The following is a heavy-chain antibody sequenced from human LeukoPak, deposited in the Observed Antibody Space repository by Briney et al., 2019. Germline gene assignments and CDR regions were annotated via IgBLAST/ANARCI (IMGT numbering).Heavy chain of an antibody. Sequence: GGSLRLSCAASGFTFSSYDMNWVRQAPGKGLEWVSSISRYSSNIHYADSVKGRFTISRDNAKNSLYLQMNSLRAEDTAVYYCARDDSSRLCDYWGQGTLVTVSS. V-gene: IGHV3-21*01. D-gene: IGHD6-13*01. CDR3: ARDDSSRLCDY. CDR2: ISRYSSNI. J-gene: IGHJ4*02. CDR1: GFTFSSYD.